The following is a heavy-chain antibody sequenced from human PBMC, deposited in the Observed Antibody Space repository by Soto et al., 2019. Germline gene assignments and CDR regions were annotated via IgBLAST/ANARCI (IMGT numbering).Heavy chain of an antibody. CDR3: AKDPYPYYDILTGYYFDY. D-gene: IGHD3-9*01. Sequence: GGSLRLSCAASGFTFSSYAMSWVRQAPGKGLEWVSAISGSGGSTYYADSVKGRFTISRDNSKNTLYLQMNSLRAEDTAVYYCAKDPYPYYDILTGYYFDYWGQGTLVTVSS. V-gene: IGHV3-23*01. CDR2: ISGSGGST. CDR1: GFTFSSYA. J-gene: IGHJ4*02.